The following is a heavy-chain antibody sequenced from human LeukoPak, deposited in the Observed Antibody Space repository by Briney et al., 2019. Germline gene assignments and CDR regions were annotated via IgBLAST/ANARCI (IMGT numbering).Heavy chain of an antibody. Sequence: GGSLRLTCAASGFTFEIYWMSWVRQAPGKGLEWVANIRKDGSEKNYVDSVKARFTISRENAKNSLYLQMNSLRADDTALYYCARHWEGVESDALDIWGQGTMVTVSS. J-gene: IGHJ3*02. CDR1: GFTFEIYW. D-gene: IGHD1-26*01. CDR3: ARHWEGVESDALDI. V-gene: IGHV3-7*04. CDR2: IRKDGSEK.